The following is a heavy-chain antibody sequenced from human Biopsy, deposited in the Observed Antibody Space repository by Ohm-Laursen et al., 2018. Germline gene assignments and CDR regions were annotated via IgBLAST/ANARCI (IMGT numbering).Heavy chain of an antibody. V-gene: IGHV1-46*01. CDR2: LNPGGNST. CDR3: AHASFDY. CDR1: GRTFSNYG. J-gene: IGHJ4*02. Sequence: GASVKASCKPPGRTFSNYGVNWARQAPGQGLEWMGILNPGGNSTAYTQNLQGGVTMTWDTSTTTVYMELSSLRPEDTAVYYCAHASFDYWGQGTLVTVPS.